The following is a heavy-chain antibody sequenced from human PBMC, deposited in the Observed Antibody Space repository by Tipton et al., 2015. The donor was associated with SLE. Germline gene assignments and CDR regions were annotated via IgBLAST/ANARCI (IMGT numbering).Heavy chain of an antibody. D-gene: IGHD1-26*01. V-gene: IGHV3-21*01. CDR3: ARDRGGYSGCHEGFVY. J-gene: IGHJ4*02. Sequence: SLRLSCAASGFTFSSYSMNWVRQAPGKGLEWISSISSSSSYIYYADSVKGRFTISRDNAKNSLYLQMNSLRAEDTAVYYCARDRGGYSGCHEGFVYWGQGTLVTVSS. CDR2: ISSSSSYI. CDR1: GFTFSSYS.